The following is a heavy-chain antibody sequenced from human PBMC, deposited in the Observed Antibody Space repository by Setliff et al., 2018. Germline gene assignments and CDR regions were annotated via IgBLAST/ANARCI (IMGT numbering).Heavy chain of an antibody. CDR1: GGTFSNYD. CDR3: ARERGDIVTTTSYYYYLDV. V-gene: IGHV1-69*05. D-gene: IGHD5-12*01. J-gene: IGHJ6*03. Sequence: SVKVSCKASGGTFSNYDISWVRQAPGQGLGWMGGIIPIFGTTNYAQRFQGRVTITTDESTSTAYMELSSLRSEDTAVYYCARERGDIVTTTSYYYYLDVWGKGTTVTVSS. CDR2: IIPIFGTT.